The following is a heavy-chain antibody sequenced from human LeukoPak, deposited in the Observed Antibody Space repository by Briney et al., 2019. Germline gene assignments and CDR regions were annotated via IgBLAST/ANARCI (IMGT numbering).Heavy chain of an antibody. J-gene: IGHJ6*03. CDR1: GGSISSGSYY. Sequence: PSETLSLTCTVSGGSISSGSYYWSWIRQPAGKGLEWIGRIYTSGSTNYNPSLKSRVTISVDTSKNQFSLKLSSVTAADTAVYYCARGSNVATTVTTYYYYYMDVWGKGTTVTISS. CDR3: ARGSNVATTVTTYYYYYMDV. D-gene: IGHD4-17*01. CDR2: IYTSGST. V-gene: IGHV4-61*02.